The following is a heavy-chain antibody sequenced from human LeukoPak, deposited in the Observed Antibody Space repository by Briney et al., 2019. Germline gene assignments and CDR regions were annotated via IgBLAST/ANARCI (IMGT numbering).Heavy chain of an antibody. D-gene: IGHD3-22*01. CDR1: GFTFSSYE. Sequence: PGGSLRLSCAASGFTFSSYEMNWVRQAPGKGLEWVSYISSSGSTIYYADSVKGRFTISRDNAKNSLYLQMNSLRAEDTAVYYCARVGNGYYYGPGWFDPWGQGTLVTVSS. J-gene: IGHJ5*02. CDR2: ISSSGSTI. V-gene: IGHV3-48*03. CDR3: ARVGNGYYYGPGWFDP.